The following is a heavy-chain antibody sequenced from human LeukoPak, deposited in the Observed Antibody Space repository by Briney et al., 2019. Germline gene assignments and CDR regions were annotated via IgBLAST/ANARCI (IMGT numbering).Heavy chain of an antibody. V-gene: IGHV3-7*03. CDR1: GFTFSSYW. D-gene: IGHD3-3*01. CDR2: INQDGSEK. CDR3: AKDDALIRFND. Sequence: GGSLRLSCAASGFTFSSYWMTWVRQAPGKGLEWVANINQDGSEKYYVDSVKGRFTISRDNSKNTLYLQIYSLRAGDTAVYYCAKDDALIRFNDWGQGTLVTVSS. J-gene: IGHJ4*02.